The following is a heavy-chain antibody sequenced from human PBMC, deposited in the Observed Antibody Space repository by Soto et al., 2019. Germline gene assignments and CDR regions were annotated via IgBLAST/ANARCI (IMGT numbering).Heavy chain of an antibody. CDR1: GFTFSSYA. V-gene: IGHV3-23*01. D-gene: IGHD3-22*01. J-gene: IGHJ4*02. CDR3: AKAKVYYYDSSGYCHY. CDR2: ISGSGGST. Sequence: PGGSLRLSCAAPGFTFSSYAMSWVRQAPGKGLEWVSAISGSGGSTYYADSVKGRFTISRDNSKNTLYLQMNSLRAEDTAVYYCAKAKVYYYDSSGYCHYWGQGTLVTVSS.